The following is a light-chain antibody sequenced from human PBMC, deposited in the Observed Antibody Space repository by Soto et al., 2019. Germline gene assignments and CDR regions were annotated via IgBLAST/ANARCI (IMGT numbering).Light chain of an antibody. Sequence: EILLTQSPGTLSLSPGERATLSCRAIQSVSSRYLAWYQQKPGQAPRLLIVGSFARATGIPARFSGSGSGSEFTLTISGLQSEDFAVYYCQQYNDRPPITFGQGTRLEIK. CDR1: QSVSSRY. V-gene: IGKV3-15*01. CDR3: QQYNDRPPIT. J-gene: IGKJ5*01. CDR2: GSF.